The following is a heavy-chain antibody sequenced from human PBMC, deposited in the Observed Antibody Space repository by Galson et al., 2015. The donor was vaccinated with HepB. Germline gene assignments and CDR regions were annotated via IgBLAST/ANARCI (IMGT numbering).Heavy chain of an antibody. CDR3: ARQIDSSGYHWGY. J-gene: IGHJ4*02. CDR2: TYPGDSDT. V-gene: IGHV5-51*01. D-gene: IGHD3-22*01. CDR1: GSSFTNYW. Sequence: QSGAEVTNPGESLEISCKGSGSSFTNYWIGWVRQMPGKGLEWMGITYPGDSDTRYSPSFQGQVTISADKSISTAYLQWSSLKASDTAMYYCARQIDSSGYHWGYWGQGTLVTVSS.